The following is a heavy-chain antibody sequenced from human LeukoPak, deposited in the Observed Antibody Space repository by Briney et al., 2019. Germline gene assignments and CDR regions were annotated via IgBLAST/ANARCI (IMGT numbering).Heavy chain of an antibody. CDR2: INPNSGGT. D-gene: IGHD2-21*01. J-gene: IGHJ4*02. CDR1: GYTFTGYY. CDR3: ARDPSAYCSGDH. Sequence: ASVNVSCKASGYTFTGYYMHWVRQAPGQGLEWMGWINPNSGGTNYAQKFQGRVTMTRDTSISTAYMELSRLRSDDTAVYYCARDPSAYCSGDHWGQGTLVTVSS. V-gene: IGHV1-2*02.